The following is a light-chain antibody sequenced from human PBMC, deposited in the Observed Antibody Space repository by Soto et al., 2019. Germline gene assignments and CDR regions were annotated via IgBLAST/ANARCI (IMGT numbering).Light chain of an antibody. CDR3: QQSGGSPPYT. V-gene: IGKV3-20*01. CDR1: QSISRYY. J-gene: IGKJ2*01. CDR2: GAS. Sequence: VLTQSPGTLSLSPGERATISCRARQSISRYYLAWYQHKPGQAPRLLMNGASSRATGIPHRFSGSGSGTDFTLTISSLEPEDCGVYYCQQSGGSPPYTFGQGTRLEIE.